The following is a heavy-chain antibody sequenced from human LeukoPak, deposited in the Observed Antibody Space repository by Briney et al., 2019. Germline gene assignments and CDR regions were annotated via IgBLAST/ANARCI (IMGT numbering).Heavy chain of an antibody. D-gene: IGHD3-22*01. V-gene: IGHV1-8*01. Sequence: ASVKVSCKASGYTFTSYDINWVRRATGQGLEWMGWMNPHSGNTGYAQKFQGRVTMTGNTSINTTYMELSSLRSEDTAVYYCARSDSSGSDYWGQGTLVTVSS. CDR3: ARSDSSGSDY. CDR2: MNPHSGNT. CDR1: GYTFTSYD. J-gene: IGHJ4*02.